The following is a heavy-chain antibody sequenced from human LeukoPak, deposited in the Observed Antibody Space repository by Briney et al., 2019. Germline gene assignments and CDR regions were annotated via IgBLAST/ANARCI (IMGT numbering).Heavy chain of an antibody. V-gene: IGHV3-23*01. CDR1: GFTFSSYA. CDR2: ISGSGGST. CDR3: AKDRNQRHFGYSGSWPHHNWFDP. J-gene: IGHJ5*02. Sequence: GGSLRLSCAASGFTFSSYAMSWVRQAPGKGLEWVSAISGSGGSTYYADSVKGRFTISRDNSKNTLYLQMNSLRAEDTAVYYCAKDRNQRHFGYSGSWPHHNWFDPWGQGTLVTVSS. D-gene: IGHD6-13*01.